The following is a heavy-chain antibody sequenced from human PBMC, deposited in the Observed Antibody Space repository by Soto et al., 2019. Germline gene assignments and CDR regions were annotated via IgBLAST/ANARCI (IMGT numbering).Heavy chain of an antibody. D-gene: IGHD2-21*02. Sequence: EVQLVESGGGLVQPGGSLRLSCAASGFTFSSYSMNWVRQAPGKGLEWVSYISSSSSTIYYADSVKGRFTISRDNAKNSLYLQMNSLRAEDTAVYYCARDRPEYWVVVTAHFDYWGQGTLVTVSS. CDR1: GFTFSSYS. J-gene: IGHJ4*02. V-gene: IGHV3-48*01. CDR3: ARDRPEYWVVVTAHFDY. CDR2: ISSSSSTI.